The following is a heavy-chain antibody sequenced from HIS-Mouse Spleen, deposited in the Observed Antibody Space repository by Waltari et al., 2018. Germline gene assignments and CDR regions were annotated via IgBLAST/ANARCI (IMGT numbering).Heavy chain of an antibody. Sequence: CVASGFTFSNAWMSWVRQAPGKGLEWVGRIKSKTDGGTTDYAAPVKGRFTISRDDSKNTLYLQMNSLKTEDTAVYYCTTDPIPVVEMATINDYWGQGTLVTVSS. J-gene: IGHJ4*02. CDR3: TTDPIPVVEMATINDY. CDR2: IKSKTDGGTT. V-gene: IGHV3-15*01. CDR1: GFTFSNAW. D-gene: IGHD5-12*01.